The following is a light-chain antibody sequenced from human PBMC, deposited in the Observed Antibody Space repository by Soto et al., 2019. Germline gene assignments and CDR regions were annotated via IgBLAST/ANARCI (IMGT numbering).Light chain of an antibody. V-gene: IGKV3-20*01. CDR2: GAA. CDR3: QQYSDSPQT. Sequence: EIVLTQSPGTLSLSPGERATLSCRATESVDSNYLAWYQQKPGQAPRLLIYGAASRATGTPDRFSGSGSGTDFILTISTLNTEDSAVYYCQQYSDSPQTSGQQTKVEIK. CDR1: ESVDSNY. J-gene: IGKJ1*01.